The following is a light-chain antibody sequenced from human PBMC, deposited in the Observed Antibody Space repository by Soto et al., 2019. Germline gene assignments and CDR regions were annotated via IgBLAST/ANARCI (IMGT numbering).Light chain of an antibody. V-gene: IGKV3-15*01. CDR3: EQYTSLPT. Sequence: EIVMTQSLVTVSLPLGDRATXSCRASQSVSSTLAWYQQKPAHTPSLLVYATSTIPGGFPYRFSGCGSGTDFTLSISRLKHEAFAVYYWEQYTSLPTFGQGTRLGIK. J-gene: IGKJ5*01. CDR1: QSVSST. CDR2: ATS.